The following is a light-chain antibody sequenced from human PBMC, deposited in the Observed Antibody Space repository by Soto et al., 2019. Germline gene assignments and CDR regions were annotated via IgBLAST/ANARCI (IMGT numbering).Light chain of an antibody. Sequence: QAVLTQPPSASGTPGQRVTISCSGSSSNIGSNTVNWYQQLPGTAPILLIYSNNQRPSGVPDRFSGCKSGTSASLAISGLQSEDEADYYCAAWDDSLNGYVFGTGTKVTVL. J-gene: IGLJ1*01. CDR2: SNN. V-gene: IGLV1-44*01. CDR3: AAWDDSLNGYV. CDR1: SSNIGSNT.